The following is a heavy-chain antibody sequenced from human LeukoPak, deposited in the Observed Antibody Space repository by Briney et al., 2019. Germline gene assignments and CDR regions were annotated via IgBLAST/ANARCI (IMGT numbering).Heavy chain of an antibody. J-gene: IGHJ6*02. V-gene: IGHV5-51*01. CDR3: ARHLVVRYYYYGMDV. D-gene: IGHD2-15*01. CDR2: IYPGDSST. Sequence: GESLKISCKGSGYSLTTNWIAWVRQMPGKGLEWMGIIYPGDSSTRYSPSFQGQVTISADKSISTAYLQWSSLKASDTAIYYCARHLVVRYYYYGMDVWGQGTTVTVSS. CDR1: GYSLTTNW.